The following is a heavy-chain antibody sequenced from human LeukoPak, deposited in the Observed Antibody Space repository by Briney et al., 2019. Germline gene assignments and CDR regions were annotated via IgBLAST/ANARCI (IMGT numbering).Heavy chain of an antibody. CDR3: ARRSLSGWYHDY. CDR2: IHYSGST. D-gene: IGHD6-19*01. CDR1: GGSITSNNYY. Sequence: PSETLSLTCTVSGGSITSNNYYWGWIRQPPRKGLEWIGTIHYSGSTYYNPSLKSRVTISVDTSKNQFSLNLSSVTAADPAVYYCARRSLSGWYHDYWGQGTLVTVSS. V-gene: IGHV4-39*01. J-gene: IGHJ4*02.